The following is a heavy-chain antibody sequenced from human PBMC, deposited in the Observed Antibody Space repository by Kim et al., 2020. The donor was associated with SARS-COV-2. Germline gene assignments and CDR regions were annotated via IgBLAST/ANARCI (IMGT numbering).Heavy chain of an antibody. D-gene: IGHD3-16*01. J-gene: IGHJ4*02. V-gene: IGHV4-34*01. Sequence: SETLSLTCAVYGGSFSGYYWSWIRQPPGKGLEWIGEINHSGSTNYNPSLKSRVTISVDTSKNQFSLKLSSVTAADTAVYYCARRVSPGGFDYWGQGTLVTVSS. CDR1: GGSFSGYY. CDR3: ARRVSPGGFDY. CDR2: INHSGST.